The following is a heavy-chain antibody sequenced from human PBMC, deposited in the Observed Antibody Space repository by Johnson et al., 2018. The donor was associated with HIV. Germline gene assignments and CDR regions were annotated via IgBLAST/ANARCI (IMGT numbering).Heavy chain of an antibody. Sequence: VQLVESGGGLVKPGGSLRLSCAASGFSFSDYYMNWVRQAPGKGLEWVTMISYDGSHKYYADSVKGRFTISRDNSKNTLYLQMNSLRAGDTAVYYCARGRAVGGEDAFDIWGQGTMVTVSS. J-gene: IGHJ3*02. V-gene: IGHV3-30*03. CDR1: GFSFSDYY. D-gene: IGHD6-19*01. CDR2: ISYDGSHK. CDR3: ARGRAVGGEDAFDI.